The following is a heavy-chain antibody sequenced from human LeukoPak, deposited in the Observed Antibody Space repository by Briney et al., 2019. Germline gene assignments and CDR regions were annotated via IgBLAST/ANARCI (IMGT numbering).Heavy chain of an antibody. CDR3: ARGPLGYCSGGSCYYPLDY. D-gene: IGHD2-15*01. J-gene: IGHJ4*02. V-gene: IGHV4-34*01. Sequence: SETLSLTCAVYGGSFSGYYWSWTRQPPGKGLEWIGEINHSGSTNYNPSLKSRVTISVDTSKNQFSLKLSSVTAADTAVYYCARGPLGYCSGGSCYYPLDYWGQGTLVTVSS. CDR2: INHSGST. CDR1: GGSFSGYY.